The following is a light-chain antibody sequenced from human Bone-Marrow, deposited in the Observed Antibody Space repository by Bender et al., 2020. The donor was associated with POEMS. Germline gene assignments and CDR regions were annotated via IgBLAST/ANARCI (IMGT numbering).Light chain of an antibody. V-gene: IGLV4-69*01. CDR2: LDSDGTQ. J-gene: IGLJ2*01. Sequence: QLQLTQPPTASASLGAPVRLTCTLSRGHSKNGIAWHQQQPEKGPRFLMRLDSDGTQTKGGGIPDRFSGSSSGTERYLSISSLQSDDEADYYCQAWGTGIRVFGGGTKLTVL. CDR1: RGHSKNG. CDR3: QAWGTGIRV.